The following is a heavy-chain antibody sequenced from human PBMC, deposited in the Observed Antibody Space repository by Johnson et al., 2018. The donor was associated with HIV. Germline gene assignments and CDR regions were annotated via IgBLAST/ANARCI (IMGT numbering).Heavy chain of an antibody. CDR1: GFTVSSNY. Sequence: EVQLVESGGGLVQPGGSLRLSCAASGFTVSSNYMSWVRQAPGKGLESVSVVYSGGSTYYADSVKGRFTISRDNSKNTLYLQMNSLRAEDTAVYYCARDGWGSRGWDDAFDIWGQGTMVTVSS. D-gene: IGHD5-24*01. CDR2: VYSGGST. CDR3: ARDGWGSRGWDDAFDI. J-gene: IGHJ3*02. V-gene: IGHV3-66*02.